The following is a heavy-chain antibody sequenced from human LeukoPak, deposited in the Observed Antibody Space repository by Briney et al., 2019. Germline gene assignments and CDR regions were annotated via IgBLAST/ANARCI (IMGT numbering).Heavy chain of an antibody. CDR3: AKVPLIAAPKHFDY. D-gene: IGHD6-13*01. CDR1: GYTFTNYY. V-gene: IGHV3-23*01. J-gene: IGHJ4*02. Sequence: GASVKVSCKASGYTFTNYYMHWVRQAPGKGLEWVSTISGSGGSTYYADSVKGRFTISRDNSKNTLYLQMNSLRAEDTAVYYCAKVPLIAAPKHFDYWGQGTLVTVSS. CDR2: ISGSGGST.